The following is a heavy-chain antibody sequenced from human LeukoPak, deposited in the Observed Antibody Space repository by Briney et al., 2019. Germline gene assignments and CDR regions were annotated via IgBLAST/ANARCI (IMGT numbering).Heavy chain of an antibody. D-gene: IGHD3-22*01. CDR3: ARDPFDYDSSGYYRTNTNFDY. V-gene: IGHV3-21*01. Sequence: GGSLRLSCAASGFTFSSYSMNLVRQAPGKGLEWVSSISSSSSYIYYADSVKGRFTISRDNAKNSLYLQMNSLRAEDTAVYYCARDPFDYDSSGYYRTNTNFDYWGQGTLVTVSS. CDR2: ISSSSSYI. CDR1: GFTFSSYS. J-gene: IGHJ4*02.